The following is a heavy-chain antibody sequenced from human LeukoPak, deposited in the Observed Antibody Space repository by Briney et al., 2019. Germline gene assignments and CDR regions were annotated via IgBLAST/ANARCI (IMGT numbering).Heavy chain of an antibody. CDR3: AAEENSSGWYQVDY. Sequence: SETLSLTCAVYGGSFSGYYWSWIRQPPGKGLEWIGEINHSGSTNYNPSLKSRVTISVDTSKNQFSLKLSSVTAADTAVYYCAAEENSSGWYQVDYWGQGTLVTVSS. D-gene: IGHD6-19*01. CDR2: INHSGST. J-gene: IGHJ4*02. CDR1: GGSFSGYY. V-gene: IGHV4-34*01.